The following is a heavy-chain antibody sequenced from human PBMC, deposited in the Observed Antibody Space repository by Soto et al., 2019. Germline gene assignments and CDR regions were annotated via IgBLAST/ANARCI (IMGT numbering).Heavy chain of an antibody. D-gene: IGHD3-10*01. CDR2: IYFRGTT. CDR1: GGSISSYY. CDR3: ARHDGSRSTDY. Sequence: SETLSLTCTVSGGSISSYYWSWIQQPPGKGLEWIGYIYFRGTTNYNPSLKSRVTMSADTSKNQFSLKLSSVTAADTAVYFCARHDGSRSTDYWGQGTLVTVSS. V-gene: IGHV4-59*08. J-gene: IGHJ4*02.